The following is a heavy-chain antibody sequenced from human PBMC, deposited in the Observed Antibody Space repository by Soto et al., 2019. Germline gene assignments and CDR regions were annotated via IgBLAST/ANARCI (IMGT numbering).Heavy chain of an antibody. Sequence: PGGSLRLSCAASGFTFSSYGMHFVRQAPGKGLEWVSYISSSSSAIYYADSVKGRFTISRDNAKNTLYLQMNSLRAEDTAVYYCARDAYYYGMDVWGQGTTVTVSS. CDR1: GFTFSSYG. CDR2: ISSSSSAI. V-gene: IGHV3-48*01. CDR3: ARDAYYYGMDV. J-gene: IGHJ6*02.